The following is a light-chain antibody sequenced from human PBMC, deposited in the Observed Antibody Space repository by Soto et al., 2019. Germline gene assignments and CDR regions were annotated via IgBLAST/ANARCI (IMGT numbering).Light chain of an antibody. V-gene: IGKV3-15*01. CDR3: PQYDNWPPWT. J-gene: IGKJ1*01. CDR1: QSVSSN. CDR2: DTS. Sequence: EVVMTQSPATLSVSPGESATLSCRASQSVSSNLAWYQQKPGQAPRLLIYDTSTKATGIPARFSGGGSGTEFTLTISSLQSEDLAVYYCPQYDNWPPWTFGQGTKVEIK.